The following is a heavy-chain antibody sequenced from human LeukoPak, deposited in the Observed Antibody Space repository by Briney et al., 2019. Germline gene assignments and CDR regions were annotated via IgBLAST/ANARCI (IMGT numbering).Heavy chain of an antibody. D-gene: IGHD6-13*01. J-gene: IGHJ4*02. V-gene: IGHV3-74*01. CDR2: INSDGSSR. Sequence: SGGSLRLSCAASGFTFSNYWMPWVRQAPGKGLVWVSRINSDGSSRNYADSVKGRFTISRDNAKNTLFLQMNSLRAEDTAVYYCASASSHRIAAGGDYWGQGILVAVSS. CDR1: GFTFSNYW. CDR3: ASASSHRIAAGGDY.